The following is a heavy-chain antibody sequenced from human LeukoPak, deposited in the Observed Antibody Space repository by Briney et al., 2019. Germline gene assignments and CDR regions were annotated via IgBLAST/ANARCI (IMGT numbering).Heavy chain of an antibody. CDR3: ARGVEYYYDSSGKRDWFDP. CDR2: IYYSGRT. V-gene: IGHV4-39*07. J-gene: IGHJ5*02. D-gene: IGHD3-22*01. Sequence: SETLSLTCTVSGGSIRSSSYYWGWIRQPPGKGLQWIGSIYYSGRTYYNPSLKSRVTISLDTSKNQFSLKLSSVTAADTAVYYCARGVEYYYDSSGKRDWFDPWGQGTLVTVSS. CDR1: GGSIRSSSYY.